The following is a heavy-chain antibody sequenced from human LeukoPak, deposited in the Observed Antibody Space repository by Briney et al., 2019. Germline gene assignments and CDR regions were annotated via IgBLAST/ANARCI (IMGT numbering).Heavy chain of an antibody. V-gene: IGHV3-13*01. J-gene: IGHJ4*02. CDR1: DFIFTKYW. CDR2: IGTAGDT. Sequence: GGSLRLSCLGSDFIFTKYWMTWVRQATGKGLEWVSAIGTAGDTYYPGSVKGRFTISRENAKNSLYLQMNSLRAGDTAVYYCARGSLGYYYDSSGYYLFDYWGQGTLVTVSS. D-gene: IGHD3-22*01. CDR3: ARGSLGYYYDSSGYYLFDY.